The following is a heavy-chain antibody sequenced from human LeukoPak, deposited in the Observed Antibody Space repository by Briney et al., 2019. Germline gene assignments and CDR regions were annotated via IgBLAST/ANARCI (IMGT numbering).Heavy chain of an antibody. D-gene: IGHD3-22*01. Sequence: GGSLRLSCAASGFTFDDYGMSWVRQAPGKGLKWVSGINWNGGSTGYADSVKGRFTISRDNAKNSLYLQMNSLRAEDTALYYCARTPRIYYDDRMDIWGQGTMVTVSS. CDR2: INWNGGST. J-gene: IGHJ3*02. V-gene: IGHV3-20*04. CDR3: ARTPRIYYDDRMDI. CDR1: GFTFDDYG.